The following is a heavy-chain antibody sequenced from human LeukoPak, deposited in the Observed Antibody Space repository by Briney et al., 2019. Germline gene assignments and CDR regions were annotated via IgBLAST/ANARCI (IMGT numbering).Heavy chain of an antibody. CDR3: ARARSASGWYTDY. CDR2: TRNKANSYTT. D-gene: IGHD6-19*01. CDR1: GFTFSDHY. V-gene: IGHV3-72*01. Sequence: GRSLRLSCAASGFTFSDHYMDWVRQAPGKGLEWVGRTRNKANSYTTEYVASVKGRFTISRDDSKSSMYLQMNSLKTEDTAVYYCARARSASGWYTDYWGQGTLVTVSS. J-gene: IGHJ4*02.